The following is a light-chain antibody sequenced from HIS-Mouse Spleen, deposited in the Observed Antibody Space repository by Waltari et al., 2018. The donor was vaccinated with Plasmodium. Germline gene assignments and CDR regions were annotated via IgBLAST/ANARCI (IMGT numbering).Light chain of an antibody. Sequence: SYELTQPPSVSVSPGQTPRTPCSGHKLGDKYAAWYQQKPGHSPVLVIYQDSKRPSGIPERFSGSNSGNTATLTISGTQAMDEADYYCQAWDSSTVVFGGGTKLTVL. CDR2: QDS. CDR3: QAWDSSTVV. J-gene: IGLJ2*01. CDR1: KLGDKY. V-gene: IGLV3-1*01.